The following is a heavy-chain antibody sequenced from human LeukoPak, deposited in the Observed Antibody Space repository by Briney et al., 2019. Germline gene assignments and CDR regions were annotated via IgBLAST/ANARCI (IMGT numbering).Heavy chain of an antibody. CDR2: IYYSGST. CDR1: GGSISSGGYY. J-gene: IGHJ3*02. CDR3: ARVDNLRRAFDI. Sequence: SETLSLTCTVSGGSISSGGYYWSWIRQHPGKGLEWIVYIYYSGSTNYNPSLKSRVTISVDTSKNQFSLKLSSVTAADTAVYYCARVDNLRRAFDIWGQGTMVTVSS. V-gene: IGHV4-61*08. D-gene: IGHD1-20*01.